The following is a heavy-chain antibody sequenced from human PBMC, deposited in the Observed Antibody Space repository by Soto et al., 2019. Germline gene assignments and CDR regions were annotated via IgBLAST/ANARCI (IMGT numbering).Heavy chain of an antibody. CDR3: ARVRAPPLAHYGLDF. CDR1: GFTFNVYG. J-gene: IGHJ6*02. V-gene: IGHV1-69*06. CDR2: LIPIYDEP. Sequence: QVQLVQSGAEVKNPGSSVRVSCKTSGFTFNVYGIHWVRQAPGQGLEWMGGLIPIYDEPNYAQKFQGRVTITGDKSAATVYLDLNSLRSEDTAVFFCARVRAPPLAHYGLDFGGQGTTVTVSS.